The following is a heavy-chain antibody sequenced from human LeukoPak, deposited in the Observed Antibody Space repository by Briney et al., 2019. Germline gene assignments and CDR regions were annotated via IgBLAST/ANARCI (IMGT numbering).Heavy chain of an antibody. CDR3: ARVERFFDY. Sequence: SETLSLTCTVSGGSISSYCWSWIRQPPGKGLEWIGYIYYSGSTNYNPSLKSRVTISVDTSKNQFSLKLSSVTAADTAVYYCARVERFFDYWGQGTLVTVSS. D-gene: IGHD3-3*01. V-gene: IGHV4-59*01. CDR2: IYYSGST. CDR1: GGSISSYC. J-gene: IGHJ4*02.